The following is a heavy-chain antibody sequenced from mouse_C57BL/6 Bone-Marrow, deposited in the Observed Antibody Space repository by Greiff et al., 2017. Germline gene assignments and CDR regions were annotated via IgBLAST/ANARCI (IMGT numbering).Heavy chain of an antibody. V-gene: IGHV1-42*01. Sequence: EVQLQQSGPELVKPGASVKISCKASGYSFTGYYMNWVKQSPEKSLEWIGEINPSTGGSTYNQKFKAKATLTVDKSSSTAYMQLKSLTSEDSAVYYCARAPFYYGSLWFAYWGQGTLVTVAA. CDR1: GYSFTGYY. CDR2: INPSTGGS. D-gene: IGHD1-1*01. CDR3: ARAPFYYGSLWFAY. J-gene: IGHJ3*01.